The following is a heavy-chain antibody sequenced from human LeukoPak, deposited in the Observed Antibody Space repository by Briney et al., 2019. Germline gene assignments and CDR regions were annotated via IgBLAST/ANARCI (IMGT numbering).Heavy chain of an antibody. Sequence: QSGGSLRLSCAASGFTFSDYGMHWVRQAPGKGLGWVAIIWYDGSNKYYADSVKGRFTISRDNSKNTLYLQMNSLRAEDTAIYYCARDGAYRTGWYYCENWGQGTLVTVSS. D-gene: IGHD6-13*01. V-gene: IGHV3-33*01. CDR3: ARDGAYRTGWYYCEN. CDR1: GFTFSDYG. CDR2: IWYDGSNK. J-gene: IGHJ4*02.